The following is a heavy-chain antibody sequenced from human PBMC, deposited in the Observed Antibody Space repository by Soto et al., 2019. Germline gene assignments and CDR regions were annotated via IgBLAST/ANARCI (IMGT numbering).Heavy chain of an antibody. CDR1: GFTFSSYA. J-gene: IGHJ3*02. CDR3: ARPRVAVAGTFAAFDI. Sequence: LRLSCAASGFTFSSYAMHWVRQAPGKGLEWVAVISYDGSNKYYADSVKGRFTISRDNSKNTLYLQMNSLRAEDTAVYYCARPRVAVAGTFAAFDIWGQGTMVTVSS. V-gene: IGHV3-30-3*01. D-gene: IGHD6-19*01. CDR2: ISYDGSNK.